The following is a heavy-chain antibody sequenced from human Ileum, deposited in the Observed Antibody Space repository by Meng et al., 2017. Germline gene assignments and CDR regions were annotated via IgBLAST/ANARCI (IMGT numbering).Heavy chain of an antibody. Sequence: QVQLVQSGAEVKQPGASVKVSCKASGYTFTSFGNTWVRKAPGQGLEWMGGISAYNGNTNYAHKVQGIVTMTTDTSTSTAYMELRSLRSDDTAVYYCARGWGGAFDPWGQGTLVTVSS. V-gene: IGHV1-18*01. CDR2: ISAYNGNT. D-gene: IGHD3-16*01. CDR1: GYTFTSFG. J-gene: IGHJ5*02. CDR3: ARGWGGAFDP.